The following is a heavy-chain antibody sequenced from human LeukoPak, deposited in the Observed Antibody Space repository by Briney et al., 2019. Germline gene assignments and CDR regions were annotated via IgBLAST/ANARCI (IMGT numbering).Heavy chain of an antibody. Sequence: SETLSLTCTVSGGSISGYYWTWIRQPPGKGLEWIGYTYYNGNTKYNPSLRSRITISLDTSKNQVSLRLTSVTAADTAMYYCARLHPSQSGFSDYWGQGILVTVSS. D-gene: IGHD3-3*01. V-gene: IGHV4-59*08. CDR2: TYYNGNT. CDR3: ARLHPSQSGFSDY. J-gene: IGHJ4*02. CDR1: GGSISGYY.